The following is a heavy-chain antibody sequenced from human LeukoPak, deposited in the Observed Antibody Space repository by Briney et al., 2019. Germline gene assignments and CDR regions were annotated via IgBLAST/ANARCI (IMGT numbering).Heavy chain of an antibody. Sequence: SETLSLTCTVSGGSISSYYWSWIRQPPGKGLEWIGYIYYSGSTNYNPSLKSRVTISVDTSKNQFPLKLSSVTAADTAVYYCARQGGDYENYFDYWGQGTLVTVSS. J-gene: IGHJ4*02. CDR3: ARQGGDYENYFDY. V-gene: IGHV4-59*08. D-gene: IGHD4-17*01. CDR2: IYYSGST. CDR1: GGSISSYY.